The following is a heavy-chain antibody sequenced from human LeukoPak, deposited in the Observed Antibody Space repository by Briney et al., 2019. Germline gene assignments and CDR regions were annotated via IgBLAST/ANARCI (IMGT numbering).Heavy chain of an antibody. CDR3: AKGRYYDFWSAPGY. D-gene: IGHD3-3*01. Sequence: GGSLRLSCAASGFTFSSYAMSWVRQAPGKGLEWVSAISGSGGSTYYADSVKGRFTISRDNSKNTLYLQMNSLRAEDTAVYYCAKGRYYDFWSAPGYWGQGTLVTVSS. V-gene: IGHV3-23*01. CDR2: ISGSGGST. J-gene: IGHJ4*02. CDR1: GFTFSSYA.